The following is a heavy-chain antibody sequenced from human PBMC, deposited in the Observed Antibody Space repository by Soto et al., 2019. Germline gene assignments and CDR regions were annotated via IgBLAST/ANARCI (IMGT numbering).Heavy chain of an antibody. V-gene: IGHV3-30-3*01. CDR2: ISYDGSNK. D-gene: IGHD3-3*01. Sequence: PGGSLRLSCAASGFTFSSYAMHWVRQAPGKGLEWVAVISYDGSNKYYADSVKGRFTISRDNSKNTLYLQMNSLRAEDTTVYYCARGDVYDFWSGYYNPLKSPFDYWGQGTLVTVS. CDR3: ARGDVYDFWSGYYNPLKSPFDY. J-gene: IGHJ4*02. CDR1: GFTFSSYA.